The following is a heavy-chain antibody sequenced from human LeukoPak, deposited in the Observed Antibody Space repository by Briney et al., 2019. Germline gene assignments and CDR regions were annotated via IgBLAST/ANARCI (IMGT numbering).Heavy chain of an antibody. V-gene: IGHV1-8*01. CDR3: AREGYCSGGSCHERFDY. Sequence: ASVKVSCKASGYTFTSYDINWVRQATGQGLEWMGWMNPNSGNTGYAQKFQGRVTMTRNTYISTAYMELSSLRSEDTAVYYCAREGYCSGGSCHERFDYWGQGTLVTVSS. J-gene: IGHJ4*02. CDR2: MNPNSGNT. D-gene: IGHD2-15*01. CDR1: GYTFTSYD.